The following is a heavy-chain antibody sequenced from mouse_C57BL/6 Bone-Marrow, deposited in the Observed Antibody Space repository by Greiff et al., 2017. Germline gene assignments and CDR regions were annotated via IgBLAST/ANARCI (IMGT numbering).Heavy chain of an antibody. J-gene: IGHJ2*01. CDR1: GYTFTSYW. V-gene: IGHV1-74*01. Sequence: QVQLKQPGAELVKPGASVKVSCKASGYTFTSYWMHWVKQRPGQGLEWIGRIHPSDSDTNYNQKFKGKATLTVDKSSSTAYMQLSSLTSEYSAVYYCAISPFITTVVGYWGQGTTLTVSS. D-gene: IGHD1-1*01. CDR2: IHPSDSDT. CDR3: AISPFITTVVGY.